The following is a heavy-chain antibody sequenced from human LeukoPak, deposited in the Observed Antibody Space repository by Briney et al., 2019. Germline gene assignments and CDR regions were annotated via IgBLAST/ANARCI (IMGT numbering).Heavy chain of an antibody. D-gene: IGHD5-24*01. V-gene: IGHV3-30*02. CDR2: IRYDGSNK. Sequence: PGGSLRLSCAASGFTFSSYGMHWVRQAPGKGLEWVAFIRYDGSNKYYADSVKGRFTISRDNSKNTLYLQMSSLRAEDTAVYYCAKDEIDAFDIWGQGTMVTVSS. CDR1: GFTFSSYG. J-gene: IGHJ3*02. CDR3: AKDEIDAFDI.